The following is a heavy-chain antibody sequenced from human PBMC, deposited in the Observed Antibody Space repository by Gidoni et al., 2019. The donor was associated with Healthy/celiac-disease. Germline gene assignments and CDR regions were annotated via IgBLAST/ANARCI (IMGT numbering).Heavy chain of an antibody. CDR3: AREVHAYCSSTSCHQGTWFHP. J-gene: IGHJ5*02. Sequence: QFQLVQSGAEVKKPRSSVKVSCKASGCTFSSYAISGVRQAPGQGLEWMGGIIPILGIANYAQKFQGSVTITADKSTSTAYMELSSLRSEDTAVYYCAREVHAYCSSTSCHQGTWFHPWGQGTLVTVSS. CDR1: GCTFSSYA. V-gene: IGHV1-69*10. D-gene: IGHD2-2*01. CDR2: IIPILGIA.